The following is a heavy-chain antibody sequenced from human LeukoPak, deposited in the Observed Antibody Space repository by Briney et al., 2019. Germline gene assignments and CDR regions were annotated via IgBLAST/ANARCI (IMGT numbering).Heavy chain of an antibody. CDR1: GYTFTSYG. CDR2: ISAYNGNT. Sequence: ASVKVSRKASGYTFTSYGISWVRQAPGQGLEWMGWISAYNGNTNYAQKLQGRVTMTTDTSTSTAYMELRSLRSDDTAVYYCARDTMVRGTNPYNWFDPWGQGTLVTVSS. D-gene: IGHD3-10*01. CDR3: ARDTMVRGTNPYNWFDP. J-gene: IGHJ5*02. V-gene: IGHV1-18*01.